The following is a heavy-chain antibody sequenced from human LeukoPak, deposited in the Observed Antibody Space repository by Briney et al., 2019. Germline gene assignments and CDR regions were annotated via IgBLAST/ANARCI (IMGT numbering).Heavy chain of an antibody. V-gene: IGHV3-33*06. D-gene: IGHD2-2*01. CDR3: AKGEVVPAAHDAFDI. CDR2: IWYDGSNK. CDR1: GFTFSSYG. J-gene: IGHJ3*02. Sequence: GGSLRLSCAASGFTFSSYGMHWVRQAPGKGLEWVAVIWYDGSNKYYADSVKGRFTISRDNSKNTLYLQMNSLRAEDTAVYYCAKGEVVPAAHDAFDIWGQGTMVTVSS.